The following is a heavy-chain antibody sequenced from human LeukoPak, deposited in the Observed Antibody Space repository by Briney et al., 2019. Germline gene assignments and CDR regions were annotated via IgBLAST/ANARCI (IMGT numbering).Heavy chain of an antibody. D-gene: IGHD3-22*01. V-gene: IGHV3-23*05. CDR3: VRVGYSSGKRHYGLDV. CDR2: ILASGSPT. J-gene: IGHJ6*02. CDR1: GFNFNSYT. Sequence: GGSLRLSCAASGFNFNSYTMNWVRQAPGKGLQWVANILASGSPTYYADSVKGRFIISRDNARNTLFLQMNSLRVEDTAVYYCVRVGYSSGKRHYGLDVWGQGSTVTVSS.